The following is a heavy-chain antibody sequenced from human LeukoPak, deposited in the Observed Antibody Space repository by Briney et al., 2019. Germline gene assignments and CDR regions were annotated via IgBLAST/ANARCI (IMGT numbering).Heavy chain of an antibody. CDR1: GFTFDDYT. D-gene: IGHD3-22*01. J-gene: IGHJ6*02. V-gene: IGHV3-43*01. CDR3: AKGHSYDSSGYNLYGMDV. Sequence: GGSLRLSCAASGFTFDDYTMHWVRQAPGKGLEWVSLISWDGGSTYYADSVKGRFTISRDNSKNSLYLQMNSLRTEDTALYYCAKGHSYDSSGYNLYGMDVWGQGTTVTVSS. CDR2: ISWDGGST.